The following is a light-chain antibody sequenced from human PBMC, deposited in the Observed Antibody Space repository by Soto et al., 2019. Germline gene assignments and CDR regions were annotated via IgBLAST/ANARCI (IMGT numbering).Light chain of an antibody. CDR2: GNS. CDR1: SSNIGAGYD. V-gene: IGLV1-40*01. J-gene: IGLJ3*02. CDR3: QSYDSSLSGPNWV. Sequence: QSVLTQPPSVSGAPGQRVTISCTGSSSNIGAGYDVHWYQQLPGTAPKLLIYGNSNRPSGVPDRFSGSKSGTSASLAITGLQAEDEADYYCQSYDSSLSGPNWVFGGGTNVTVL.